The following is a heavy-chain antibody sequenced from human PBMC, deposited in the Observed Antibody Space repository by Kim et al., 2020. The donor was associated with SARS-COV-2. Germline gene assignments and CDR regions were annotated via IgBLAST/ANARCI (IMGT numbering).Heavy chain of an antibody. J-gene: IGHJ3*01. CDR3: AKGRSAFDV. CDR2: ISASGAST. Sequence: GGSLRPSCAASGFTFSSDAMTWVRQAPGKGLEWVSVISASGASTYYADSVKGRFTISRDNSKNTLYLQMNSQRAEDTAVYYCAKGRSAFDVWGRGTLVTV. CDR1: GFTFSSDA. D-gene: IGHD4-17*01. V-gene: IGHV3-23*01.